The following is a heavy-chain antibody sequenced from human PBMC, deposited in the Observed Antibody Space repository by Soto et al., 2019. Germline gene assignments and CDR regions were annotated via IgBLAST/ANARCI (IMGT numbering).Heavy chain of an antibody. CDR3: ARDKRDLRFLEWSYYFRY. CDR1: GVTFSTYA. D-gene: IGHD3-3*01. J-gene: IGHJ4*02. Sequence: GGSLRLSCAASGVTFSTYAMHWVRQAPGKGLEWVAVISYDGSNKYYADSVKGRFTISRDNSKNTLYLQMNSLRAEDTAVYYCARDKRDLRFLEWSYYFRYWGQGNLVTVSS. V-gene: IGHV3-30-3*01. CDR2: ISYDGSNK.